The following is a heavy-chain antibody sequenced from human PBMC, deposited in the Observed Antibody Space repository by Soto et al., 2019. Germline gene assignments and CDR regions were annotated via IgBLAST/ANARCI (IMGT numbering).Heavy chain of an antibody. CDR1: GGSISSSSYY. CDR3: ARVGGYPLGAFDI. J-gene: IGHJ3*02. Sequence: PSETLSLTCTVSGGSISSSSYYWGWLRQPPGKGLEWIGNIYYSGSTYYNPSLKSRVTIFVDTTKNQFSLKLSSVTAADTAVYYCARVGGYPLGAFDIWGQGTMVTVSS. CDR2: IYYSGST. V-gene: IGHV4-39*07. D-gene: IGHD5-12*01.